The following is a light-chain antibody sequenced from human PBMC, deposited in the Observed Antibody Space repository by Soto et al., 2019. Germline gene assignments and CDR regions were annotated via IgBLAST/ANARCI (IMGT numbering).Light chain of an antibody. V-gene: IGKV1-12*01. Sequence: DIPMTQSPSSVSAFVGDRVSITCRASQGINNWLAWYQQRAGKAPKLLIYAASSLQSGVPSRFSGSGSGTDFTLTISSLQSEDSAVYYCHQYNSWPRGTFGPGTKVEIK. CDR3: HQYNSWPRGT. CDR1: QGINNW. J-gene: IGKJ3*01. CDR2: AAS.